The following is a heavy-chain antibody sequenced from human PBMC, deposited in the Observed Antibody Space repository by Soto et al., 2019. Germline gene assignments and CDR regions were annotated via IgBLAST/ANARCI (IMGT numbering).Heavy chain of an antibody. Sequence: PSETLSLTCTVSGDSVNSATYYWSWIRQPPGKGLEWIGYIYYSGSTNYNPSLKSRVTISVDTSKNQFSLKLSSVTAADTAVYYCARDYGGNLLDYWGQGTLVTVSS. V-gene: IGHV4-61*01. CDR2: IYYSGST. J-gene: IGHJ4*02. D-gene: IGHD4-17*01. CDR3: ARDYGGNLLDY. CDR1: GDSVNSATYY.